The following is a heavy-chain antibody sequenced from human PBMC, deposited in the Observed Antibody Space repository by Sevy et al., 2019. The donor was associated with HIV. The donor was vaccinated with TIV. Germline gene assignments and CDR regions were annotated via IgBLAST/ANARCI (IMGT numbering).Heavy chain of an antibody. CDR2: IYYSGST. J-gene: IGHJ4*02. CDR1: GGSISSSSYY. V-gene: IGHV4-39*01. D-gene: IGHD6-19*01. Sequence: SETLSLTCTVSGGSISSSSYYWGWIRQPPGKGLEWIGSIYYSGSTYYNPSLKSRVTISVDTSKNQFSLKLSSVTAADTAVYYCARQGAVAVRFDYWGQGTPVTVSS. CDR3: ARQGAVAVRFDY.